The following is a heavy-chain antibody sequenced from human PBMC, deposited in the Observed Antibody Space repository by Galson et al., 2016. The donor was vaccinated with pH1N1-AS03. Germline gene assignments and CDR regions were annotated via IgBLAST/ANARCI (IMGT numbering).Heavy chain of an antibody. V-gene: IGHV4-59*01. CDR3: ARATAVGPPYFDY. D-gene: IGHD6-13*01. CDR2: IYSIGGT. J-gene: IGHJ4*02. CDR1: SGSISSYS. Sequence: SETLSLTCTVSSGSISSYSWNWIRLPPGKGLEWIGSIYSIGGTNYNPSLESGITISVETSKNQFSLKLRSVTAADTAVYYCARATAVGPPYFDYWGQGTVATVSS.